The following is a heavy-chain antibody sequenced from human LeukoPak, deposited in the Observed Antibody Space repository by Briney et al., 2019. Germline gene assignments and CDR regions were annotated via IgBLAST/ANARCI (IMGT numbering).Heavy chain of an antibody. CDR2: MNPNSGNT. D-gene: IGHD3-22*01. CDR1: GYTFTSYD. Sequence: ASVKVSCKASGYTFTSYDINWVRQATGQVLEWMGWMNPNSGNTGYAQKFQGRVTMTRNTSISTAYMELSSLRSEDTAVYYCAREVDHYYDSRGYKGGCNYWGQGTLVTVSS. V-gene: IGHV1-8*01. CDR3: AREVDHYYDSRGYKGGCNY. J-gene: IGHJ4*02.